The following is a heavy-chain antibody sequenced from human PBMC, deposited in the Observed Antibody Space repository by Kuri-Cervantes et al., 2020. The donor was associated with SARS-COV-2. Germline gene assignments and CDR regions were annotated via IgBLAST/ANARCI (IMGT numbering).Heavy chain of an antibody. CDR2: IIPIFGTA. V-gene: IGHV1-69*05. CDR1: GYTFTSCA. CDR3: ASLYFDDSSSEDYAFDI. J-gene: IGHJ3*02. D-gene: IGHD6-13*01. Sequence: SVKVSCKASGYTFTSCAISWVRQAPGQGLEWMGGIIPIFGTANYAQKFQGRVTITTDESTSTAYMELSSLRSEDTAVYYCASLYFDDSSSEDYAFDIWGQGTMVTVSS.